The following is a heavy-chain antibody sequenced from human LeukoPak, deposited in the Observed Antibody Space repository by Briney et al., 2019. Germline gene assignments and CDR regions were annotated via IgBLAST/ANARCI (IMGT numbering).Heavy chain of an antibody. CDR1: GFSFSGHW. CDR3: AKDTNSYYYYGMDV. Sequence: GGSLRLSCTASGFSFSGHWMHWARQLPGKGLVWVSRISPTGGTTSYADSVKGRFTVSRDNAKNSLYLQMNSLRAEDTALYYCAKDTNSYYYYGMDVWGQGTTVTVSS. J-gene: IGHJ6*02. D-gene: IGHD1-7*01. V-gene: IGHV3-74*01. CDR2: ISPTGGTT.